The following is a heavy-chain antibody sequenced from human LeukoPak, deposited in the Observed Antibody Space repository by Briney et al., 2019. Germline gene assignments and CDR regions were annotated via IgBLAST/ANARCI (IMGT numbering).Heavy chain of an antibody. J-gene: IGHJ4*02. V-gene: IGHV3-53*01. CDR1: GFSVNSYY. CDR2: LSSGDNT. D-gene: IGHD3-22*01. Sequence: GGSLRLSCAASGFSVNSYYMSWVRQAPGRGLEWVSALSSGDNTHYADSVNGRFTISRDNSKNTLYLQLNSLRAEDTAVYYCARGPYDSSGYYHFGYWGQGTLVTVSS. CDR3: ARGPYDSSGYYHFGY.